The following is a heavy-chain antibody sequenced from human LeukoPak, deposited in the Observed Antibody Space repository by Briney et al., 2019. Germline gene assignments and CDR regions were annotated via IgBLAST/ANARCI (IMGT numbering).Heavy chain of an antibody. CDR1: GYTFTSYD. Sequence: SVKVSCKASGYTFTSYDINWVRQATGQGLEWMGGIIPIFGTANYAQKFQGRVTITADESTSTAYMELSSLRSEDTAVYYCARPLPLRGSGYYQPYYYGMDVWGQGTTVTVSS. V-gene: IGHV1-69*13. CDR3: ARPLPLRGSGYYQPYYYGMDV. D-gene: IGHD3-22*01. J-gene: IGHJ6*02. CDR2: IIPIFGTA.